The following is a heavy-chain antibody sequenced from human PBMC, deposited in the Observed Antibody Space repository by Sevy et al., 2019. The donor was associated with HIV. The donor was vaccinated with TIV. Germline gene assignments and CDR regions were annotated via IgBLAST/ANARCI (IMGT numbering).Heavy chain of an antibody. J-gene: IGHJ3*02. CDR1: GFTFSSYS. Sequence: GGSLRLSCAASGFTFSSYSMNWVRQAPGKGLEWVSYISSSSTIYYADSVKGRFTISRDNAKNSLYLQMNSLRDEDTAVYYCARSVSRITMIVVVNDAFDIWGQGTMVTVSS. V-gene: IGHV3-48*02. CDR2: ISSSSTI. D-gene: IGHD3-22*01. CDR3: ARSVSRITMIVVVNDAFDI.